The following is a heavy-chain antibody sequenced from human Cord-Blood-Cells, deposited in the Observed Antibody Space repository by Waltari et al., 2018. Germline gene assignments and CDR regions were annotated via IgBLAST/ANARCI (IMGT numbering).Heavy chain of an antibody. CDR2: TIPIFGTA. D-gene: IGHD6-6*01. CDR3: ARGTSSSAYYYYGMDV. CDR1: GGTFSSYA. J-gene: IGHJ6*02. V-gene: IGHV1-69*06. Sequence: QVQLVQSGAEVKKPGSSVKVYCKASGGTFSSYAISWVRQAPGQGLEWSDGTIPIFGTANYAQKFQGRDTIPADKSTSTAYMELSSLRSEDTAVYYCARGTSSSAYYYYGMDVWGQGTTVTVSS.